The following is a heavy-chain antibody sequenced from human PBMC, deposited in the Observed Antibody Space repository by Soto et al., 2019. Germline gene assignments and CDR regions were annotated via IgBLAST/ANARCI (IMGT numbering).Heavy chain of an antibody. J-gene: IGHJ6*02. V-gene: IGHV4-59*08. CDR3: ASTITMVRGAPLYYYYGMDV. CDR2: IYYSGST. D-gene: IGHD3-10*01. Sequence: SETLSLTCTVSGGSISSYYWSWIRQPPGKGLEWIGYIYYSGSTNYNPSLKSRVTISVDTSKSQFSLRLSSVTAADTAVYYCASTITMVRGAPLYYYYGMDVWGQGTTVTVSS. CDR1: GGSISSYY.